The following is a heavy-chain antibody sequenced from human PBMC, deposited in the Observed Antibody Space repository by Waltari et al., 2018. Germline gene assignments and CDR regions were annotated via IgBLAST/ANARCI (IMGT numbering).Heavy chain of an antibody. Sequence: EVQLVQSGAEVKKPGESLKISCKGSGYSFTSYWIGWVRQMPGKGLEWMGIIYPGDSDTRYSPSFQVQVTSSADKSISTAYLQWSSLKASDTAMYYCARGDSSSWYGANFDYWGQGTLVTVSS. J-gene: IGHJ4*02. CDR2: IYPGDSDT. CDR3: ARGDSSSWYGANFDY. D-gene: IGHD6-13*01. V-gene: IGHV5-51*01. CDR1: GYSFTSYW.